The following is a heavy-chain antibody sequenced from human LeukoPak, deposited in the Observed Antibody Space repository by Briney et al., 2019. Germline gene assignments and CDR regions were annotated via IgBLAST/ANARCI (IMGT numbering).Heavy chain of an antibody. CDR2: FYTNENT. J-gene: IGHJ4*02. CDR3: AGISRNGYNSLDY. Sequence: SETLSLTCNVSGALISSYYWSWIRQPPGKGLEWIGYFYTNENTNYNPSFKSRVTLSADTSKSQVCLKVFSVTAADTAVYYCAGISRNGYNSLDYWGQGTQVTVSS. CDR1: GALISSYY. V-gene: IGHV4-4*09. D-gene: IGHD5-24*01.